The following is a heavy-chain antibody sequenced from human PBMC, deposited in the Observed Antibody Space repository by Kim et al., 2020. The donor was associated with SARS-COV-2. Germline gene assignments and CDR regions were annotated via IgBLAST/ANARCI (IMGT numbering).Heavy chain of an antibody. Sequence: SETLSLTCAVYGGSFSGYYWSWIRQPPGKGLEWIGEINHSGSTNYNPSLKSRVTISVDTSKNQFSLKLSSVTAADTAVFYCAREYSNYGFDYWGQGTLVTVSS. CDR2: INHSGST. CDR3: AREYSNYGFDY. V-gene: IGHV4-34*01. J-gene: IGHJ4*02. D-gene: IGHD4-4*01. CDR1: GGSFSGYY.